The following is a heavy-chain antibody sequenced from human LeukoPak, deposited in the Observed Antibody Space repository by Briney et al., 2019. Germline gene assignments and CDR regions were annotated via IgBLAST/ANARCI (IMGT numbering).Heavy chain of an antibody. V-gene: IGHV3-48*02. Sequence: GGSLRLSCAASGFTFSSYAMNWVRQAPGKGLEWISYIDTSSSTMYYADSVMGRFTISRDNAKESLYLQMNSLRDEDTAVYYCAREDNSWGPNNLDLWGQGTMVTVSS. CDR3: AREDNSWGPNNLDL. CDR1: GFTFSSYA. CDR2: IDTSSSTM. D-gene: IGHD7-27*01. J-gene: IGHJ3*01.